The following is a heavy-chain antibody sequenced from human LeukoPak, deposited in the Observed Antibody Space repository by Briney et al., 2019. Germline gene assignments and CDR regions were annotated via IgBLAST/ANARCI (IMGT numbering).Heavy chain of an antibody. CDR1: GYTFTGYY. V-gene: IGHV1-2*02. CDR2: INPNSGGT. Sequence: VASVKVSCKASGYTFTGYYMHWVRQAPGQGLEWMGWINPNSGGTNYAQKFQGRVTMTRDTSISTAYVELSRLRSDDTAVYYCARDGSRITGTTGYWGQGTLVTVSS. CDR3: ARDGSRITGTTGY. J-gene: IGHJ4*02. D-gene: IGHD1-20*01.